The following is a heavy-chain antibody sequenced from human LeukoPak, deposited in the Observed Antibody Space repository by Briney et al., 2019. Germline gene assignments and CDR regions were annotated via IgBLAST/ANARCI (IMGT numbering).Heavy chain of an antibody. Sequence: QSGGSLRLSCAASGFTFSSSAMSWVRQAPGKGLEWVSGISGTTSGTCYADSVKGRFTISRDNSKNTLYLQVNSLRAEDTAVYYCAKGGKWDVTPFDYWGQGTLVTVSS. D-gene: IGHD1-26*01. CDR2: ISGTTSGT. CDR1: GFTFSSSA. V-gene: IGHV3-23*01. J-gene: IGHJ4*02. CDR3: AKGGKWDVTPFDY.